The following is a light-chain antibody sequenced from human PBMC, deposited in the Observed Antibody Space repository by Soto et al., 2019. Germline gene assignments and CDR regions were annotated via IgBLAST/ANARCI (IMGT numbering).Light chain of an antibody. Sequence: SYELTQPPSVSVAPEKTATITCGGYRIGTNAVHWYQQKPGQAPLLVVYYDSDRPSGIPERISGSTSGNTATLTISRVEAGDEADYYCQLWDSSIYQGVFGGGTKLTVL. CDR1: RIGTNA. V-gene: IGLV3-21*03. J-gene: IGLJ3*02. CDR3: QLWDSSIYQGV. CDR2: YDS.